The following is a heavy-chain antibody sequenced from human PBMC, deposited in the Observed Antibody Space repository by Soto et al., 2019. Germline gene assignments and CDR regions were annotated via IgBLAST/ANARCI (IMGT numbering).Heavy chain of an antibody. J-gene: IGHJ4*02. V-gene: IGHV1-2*02. Sequence: QVQLVQSGAEVKKPGASVKVSCKASGYTFTDYYVHWVRQAPGQGLEWMGWINTTTGGTNYAQKLQGRVTMTRDTSITTAYLELNRLTSDDTAVYYCARDTYRNFDYWGQGTLVTASP. CDR3: ARDTYRNFDY. D-gene: IGHD3-16*02. CDR2: INTTTGGT. CDR1: GYTFTDYY.